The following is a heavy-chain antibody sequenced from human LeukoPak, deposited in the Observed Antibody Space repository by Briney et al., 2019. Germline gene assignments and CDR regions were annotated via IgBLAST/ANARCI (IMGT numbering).Heavy chain of an antibody. CDR2: SYPADSDT. CDR3: ARPRGSPHLPSPYCFDY. V-gene: IGHV5-51*01. J-gene: IGHJ4*02. D-gene: IGHD6-13*01. CDR1: GYSFTSYW. Sequence: GESMKISCKGAGYSFTSYWIGWVRQMPGKGLEWVGISYPADSDTTYRPFFQGQVNITADKDIGTAYLQWSSLKASDTALYYCARPRGSPHLPSPYCFDYWGQGTLVTVSS.